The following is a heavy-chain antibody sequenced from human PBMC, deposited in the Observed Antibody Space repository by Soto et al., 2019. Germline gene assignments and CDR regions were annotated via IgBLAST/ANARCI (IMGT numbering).Heavy chain of an antibody. CDR2: INHSGST. V-gene: IGHV4-34*01. CDR1: GGSFSGYY. CDR3: ARGVNRGYDILTGYLWGGWFDP. Sequence: SETLSLTCAVYGGSFSGYYWSWIRQPPGKGLEWIGEINHSGSTNYNPSLKSRVTISVDTSKNQFSLRLSSVTAADTAVYYCARGVNRGYDILTGYLWGGWFDPWGQGTLVTVSS. D-gene: IGHD3-9*01. J-gene: IGHJ5*02.